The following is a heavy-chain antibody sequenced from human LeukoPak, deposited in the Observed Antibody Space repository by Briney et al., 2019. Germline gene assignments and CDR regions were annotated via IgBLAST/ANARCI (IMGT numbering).Heavy chain of an antibody. D-gene: IGHD3-22*01. Sequence: GASVKVSCKASGCTFTGYYMHWVRQAPGQGLEWMGWISAYNGNTNYAQKLQGRVTMTTDTSTSTAYMELRSLRSDDTAVYYCARAPPSHYYDSSGYAPGDAFDIWGQGTMVTVSS. V-gene: IGHV1-18*04. CDR1: GCTFTGYY. CDR2: ISAYNGNT. CDR3: ARAPPSHYYDSSGYAPGDAFDI. J-gene: IGHJ3*02.